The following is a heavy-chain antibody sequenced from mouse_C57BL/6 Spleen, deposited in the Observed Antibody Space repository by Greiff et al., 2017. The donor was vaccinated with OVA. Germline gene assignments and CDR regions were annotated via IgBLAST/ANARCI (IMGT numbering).Heavy chain of an antibody. CDR2: IHPNSGST. D-gene: IGHD4-1*01. V-gene: IGHV1-64*01. J-gene: IGHJ2*01. Sequence: QVQLQQPGAELVKPGASVKLSCKASGYTFTSYWMHWVKQRPGQGLEWIGMIHPNSGSTNYNEKFKSKATLTVDKSSSTAYMQLSSLTSEDSAVYFCAREEAGTYFDYWGQGTTLTVSS. CDR1: GYTFTSYW. CDR3: AREEAGTYFDY.